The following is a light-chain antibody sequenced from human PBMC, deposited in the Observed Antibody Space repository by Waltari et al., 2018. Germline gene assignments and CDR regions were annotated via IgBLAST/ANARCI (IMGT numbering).Light chain of an antibody. Sequence: QSVLTQPPSASGTPGQGVTFSCSGSSSNIGTKAVNWYQHLPGAAPKLLIYNTNQRPAGVPDRFSGSKSGTSASLAISGLQSEDEAHYYCSAWDGSLTGMVFGGGTKLTVL. J-gene: IGLJ3*02. V-gene: IGLV1-44*01. CDR3: SAWDGSLTGMV. CDR2: NTN. CDR1: SSNIGTKA.